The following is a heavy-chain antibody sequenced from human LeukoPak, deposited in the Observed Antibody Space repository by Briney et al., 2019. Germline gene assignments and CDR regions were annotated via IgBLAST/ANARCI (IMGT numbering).Heavy chain of an antibody. CDR1: GYTFTGYY. J-gene: IGHJ4*02. D-gene: IGHD3-3*01. Sequence: PGASVKVSCKASGYTFTGYYMHWVRQAPGQGLEWMGWINPNSGGTNYAQKFQGRVTMTRDTSISTAYMELSRLRSDDTAVYYCARDLDIKNTIFGFWGQGTLVTVSS. CDR3: ARDLDIKNTIFGF. CDR2: INPNSGGT. V-gene: IGHV1-2*02.